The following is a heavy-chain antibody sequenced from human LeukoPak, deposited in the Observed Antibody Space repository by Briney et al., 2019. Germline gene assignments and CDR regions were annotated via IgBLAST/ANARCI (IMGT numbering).Heavy chain of an antibody. CDR1: GDSISSSSYY. Sequence: SETLSLTCTDSGDSISSSSYYWGWLRQPPGRGREWSGSIYYSGSTYYNPSLKSRVPISVDTSKNQFSLKLSSVTAADTAVYYCARRYYYDSSGYYHDYWGRGTLVTVSS. CDR3: ARRYYYDSSGYYHDY. CDR2: IYYSGST. J-gene: IGHJ4*02. D-gene: IGHD3-22*01. V-gene: IGHV4-39*01.